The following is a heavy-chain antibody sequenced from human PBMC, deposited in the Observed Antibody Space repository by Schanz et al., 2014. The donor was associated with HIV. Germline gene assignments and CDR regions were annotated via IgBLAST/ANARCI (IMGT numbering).Heavy chain of an antibody. CDR1: GGSFRGYY. V-gene: IGHV4-34*02. Sequence: QVQLQQWGAGLLKPSETLSLTCAVYGGSFRGYYWTWIRQFPGLGLEWIGGVRHIGGTNYNPSLKSRVPMSMDLSKNQFSLNLTSATAADPAVYFCARGDFGGNSVDYWGHGNMVTVSS. CDR2: VRHIGGT. J-gene: IGHJ4*01. CDR3: ARGDFGGNSVDY. D-gene: IGHD4-17*01.